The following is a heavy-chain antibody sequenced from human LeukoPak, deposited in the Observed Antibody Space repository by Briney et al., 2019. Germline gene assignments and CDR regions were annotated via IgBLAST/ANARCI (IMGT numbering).Heavy chain of an antibody. CDR3: ARGIYCSSTSCYTHSYYDYGMDV. D-gene: IGHD2-2*02. J-gene: IGHJ6*02. CDR1: GYTFTSYG. Sequence: GASVKVSCKASGYTFTSYGISWVRQAPGQGLEWMGWISAYNGNTNYAQKLQGRVTMTTDTSTSTAYMELRSLRSDDTAVYYCARGIYCSSTSCYTHSYYDYGMDVWGQGTTVTVSS. CDR2: ISAYNGNT. V-gene: IGHV1-18*01.